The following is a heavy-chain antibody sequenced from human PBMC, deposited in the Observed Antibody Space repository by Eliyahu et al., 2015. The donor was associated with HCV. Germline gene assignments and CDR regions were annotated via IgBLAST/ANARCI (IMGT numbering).Heavy chain of an antibody. CDR3: AAGRGGYFLDS. J-gene: IGHJ4*02. D-gene: IGHD3-16*01. Sequence: QVQLQESGPGLVKPSETLSLTCTVSAGXXTSYYWNXIRQSPGKGLEWIAYIFYSGRTRYNPSLQSRVTMSVDTSKSQVSLKLNSVTAADTAVYYCAAGRGGYFLDSWGQGTLVTVSS. CDR1: AGXXTSYY. CDR2: IFYSGRT. V-gene: IGHV4-59*01.